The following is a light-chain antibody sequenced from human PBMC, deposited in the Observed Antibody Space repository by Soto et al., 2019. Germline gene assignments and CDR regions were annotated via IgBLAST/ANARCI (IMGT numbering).Light chain of an antibody. J-gene: IGKJ1*01. Sequence: EIVLTQSPDTLSLSPGETANLSCRASLSVSSNSLGWFQQTPGQAPRLLMYGASIRATGVPDRFSGSGSGTDFSLTIASLQAEDFGVYFCHQYGSAPRTFGQGTKVEIK. V-gene: IGKV3-20*01. CDR2: GAS. CDR3: HQYGSAPRT. CDR1: LSVSSNS.